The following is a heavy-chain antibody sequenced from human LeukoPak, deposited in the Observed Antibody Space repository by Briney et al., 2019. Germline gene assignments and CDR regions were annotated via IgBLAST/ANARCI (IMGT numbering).Heavy chain of an antibody. CDR2: INPNSGGT. D-gene: IGHD2-2*01. Sequence: ASVKVSCKASGYTFTSYGISWVRQAPGQGLEWMGWINPNSGGTNYAQKFQGRVTMTRDTSISTAYMELSRLRSDDTAVYYCARGGVVPAAGWFDPWGQGTLVTVSS. CDR1: GYTFTSYG. V-gene: IGHV1-2*02. J-gene: IGHJ5*02. CDR3: ARGGVVPAAGWFDP.